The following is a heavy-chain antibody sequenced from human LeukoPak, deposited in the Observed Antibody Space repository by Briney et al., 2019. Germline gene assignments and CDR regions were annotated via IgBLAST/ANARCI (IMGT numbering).Heavy chain of an antibody. V-gene: IGHV3-30*03. CDR1: GFTFSSYG. CDR3: ARASYPGGTSVDP. Sequence: GGSLRLSCAASGFTFSSYGMHWVRQAPGKGLEWVAVISYDGSNKYYADSVRGRFIISRDNSKNTLYLQMNSLRAEDTAVYYCARASYPGGTSVDPWGQGTLVTVSS. CDR2: ISYDGSNK. J-gene: IGHJ5*02.